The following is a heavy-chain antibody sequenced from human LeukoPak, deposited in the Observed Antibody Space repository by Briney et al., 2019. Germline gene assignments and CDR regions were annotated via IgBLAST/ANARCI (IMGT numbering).Heavy chain of an antibody. Sequence: EASVKVSCKASGGTFSSYAISWVRQAPGQGLAWMGGIIPIFGTANYAQKFQGRVTITADESTSTAYMELSSLRSEDTAVYYCARDPNYGEDAFDIWGQGTMVTVSS. V-gene: IGHV1-69*01. J-gene: IGHJ3*02. D-gene: IGHD4-17*01. CDR2: IIPIFGTA. CDR3: ARDPNYGEDAFDI. CDR1: GGTFSSYA.